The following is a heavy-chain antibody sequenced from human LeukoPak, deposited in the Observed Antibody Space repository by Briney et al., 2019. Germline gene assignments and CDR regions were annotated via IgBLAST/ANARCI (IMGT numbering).Heavy chain of an antibody. V-gene: IGHV4-59*08. CDR3: ARLSPGSGWSWDV. CDR2: IYYSGST. CDR1: GGSISSYY. Sequence: PSETLSLTCTVSGGSISSYYWSWIRQPPGKGLEWIGYIYYSGSTNYNPSLKSRVTISVDTSKNQFSLKLSSVTAADTAVYYCARLSPGSGWSWDVWGQGTTVTVSS. D-gene: IGHD6-19*01. J-gene: IGHJ6*02.